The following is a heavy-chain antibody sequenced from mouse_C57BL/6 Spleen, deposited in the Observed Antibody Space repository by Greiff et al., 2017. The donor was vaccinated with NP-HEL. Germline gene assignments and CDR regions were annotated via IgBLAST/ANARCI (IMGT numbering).Heavy chain of an antibody. CDR3: ARDEPYVGYGYFDV. D-gene: IGHD6-1*01. Sequence: EVQLQESGPGLVKPSQSLSLTCSVTGYSITSGYYWNWIRQFPGNKLEWMGYISYDGSNNYNPSLKNRISITRDTSKNQFFLKLNSVTTEDTATYYCARDEPYVGYGYFDVWGTGTTVTVSS. J-gene: IGHJ1*03. V-gene: IGHV3-6*01. CDR1: GYSITSGYY. CDR2: ISYDGSN.